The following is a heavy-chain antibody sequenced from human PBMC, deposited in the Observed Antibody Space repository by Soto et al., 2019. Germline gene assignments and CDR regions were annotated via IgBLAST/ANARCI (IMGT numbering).Heavy chain of an antibody. D-gene: IGHD3-3*01. V-gene: IGHV3-48*02. CDR3: ARETFQNRIGYYDFWSGPTA. CDR2: ISSSSSTI. J-gene: IGHJ4*02. CDR1: GFTFSSYS. Sequence: PGGSLRLSCAASGFTFSSYSMIWVRQAPGKGLEWVSYISSSSSTIYYADSVKGRFTISRDNAKNSLYLQMNSLRDEDTAVYYCARETFQNRIGYYDFWSGPTAWGQGTLVTVSS.